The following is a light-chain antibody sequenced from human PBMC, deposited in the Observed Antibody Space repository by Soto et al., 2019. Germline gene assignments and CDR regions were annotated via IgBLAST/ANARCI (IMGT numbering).Light chain of an antibody. J-gene: IGLJ2*01. CDR3: WVCYSNTGV. CDR2: HTS. V-gene: IGLV7-46*01. CDR1: SGAVTSGHY. Sequence: QAVVTQEPSLTVSPGETVTLTCVSSSGAVTSGHYSYWFQQKPGQAPRALIYHTSNKHSWTPARFSGSLYGGKAALTLSGAQPEDEAEYYCWVCYSNTGVFGGATKLTVL.